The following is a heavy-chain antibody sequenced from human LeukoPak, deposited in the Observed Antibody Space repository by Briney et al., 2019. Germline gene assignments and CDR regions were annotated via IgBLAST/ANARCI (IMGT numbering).Heavy chain of an antibody. V-gene: IGHV4-34*01. J-gene: IGHJ4*02. CDR2: INHSGST. Sequence: SETLSLTCAVYGGSFSGYYWSWIRQPPGKGLEWIGEINHSGSTNYNPSLKSRVTISVDTSKNQFSLQLNSVTPEDTAVYYCARDSGYYYDSKRPLDYWGQGTLVTVSS. CDR1: GGSFSGYY. CDR3: ARDSGYYYDSKRPLDY. D-gene: IGHD3-22*01.